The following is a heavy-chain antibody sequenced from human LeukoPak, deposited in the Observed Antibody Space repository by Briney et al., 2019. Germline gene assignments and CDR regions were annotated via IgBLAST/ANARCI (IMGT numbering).Heavy chain of an antibody. CDR3: AREMVDYGDYYFDY. V-gene: IGHV3-48*01. CDR2: ISSGSSTI. J-gene: IGHJ4*02. D-gene: IGHD4-17*01. CDR1: GFTFSSYS. Sequence: PGGSLRLSCAASGFTFSSYSMNWVRQAPGKGLEWVSYISSGSSTIYYADSVKGRFTISRDNSKNTLYLQMNSLRAEDTAVYYCAREMVDYGDYYFDYWGQGTLVTVSS.